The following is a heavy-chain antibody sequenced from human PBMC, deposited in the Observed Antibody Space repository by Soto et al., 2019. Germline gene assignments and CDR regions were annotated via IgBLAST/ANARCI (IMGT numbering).Heavy chain of an antibody. D-gene: IGHD5-12*01. Sequence: PSETLSLTCDVSGGSISSINWWSWVRQPPGKGLKWIGEIYHSGSTTYNPSLKSRVTISVDKSKNQFSLKFKSVTAADTAIYYCARGGGPDIAYGMDVWGQGTTVTVSS. J-gene: IGHJ6*02. CDR1: GGSISSINW. V-gene: IGHV4-4*02. CDR3: ARGGGPDIAYGMDV. CDR2: IYHSGST.